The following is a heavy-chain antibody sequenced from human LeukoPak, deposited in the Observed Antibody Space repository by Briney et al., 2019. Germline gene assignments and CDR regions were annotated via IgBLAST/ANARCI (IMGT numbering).Heavy chain of an antibody. J-gene: IGHJ2*01. CDR3: ARERSYYYDSSVGNHWYFDL. D-gene: IGHD3-22*01. V-gene: IGHV1-69*13. CDR1: GGTFSSYA. CDR2: IIPILGTA. Sequence: ASVKVSCKASGGTFSSYAISWVRQAPGQGLEWIGGIIPILGTANYAQKFQGRVTITADESTSTAYMELSSLRSEDTAVYYCARERSYYYDSSVGNHWYFDLWGRGTLVTVSS.